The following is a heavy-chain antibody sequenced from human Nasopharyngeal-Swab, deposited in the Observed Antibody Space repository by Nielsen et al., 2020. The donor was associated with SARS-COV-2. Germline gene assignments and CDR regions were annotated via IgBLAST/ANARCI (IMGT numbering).Heavy chain of an antibody. Sequence: SETLSLTCTVSGGSISSSSYYWGWIRQPPGKGLEWIGSIYYSGSTYYNPSLKSRVTISVDKSKNQFSLKLSSVTAADTAVYSCARRAGYDILTGYPRPFDYWDQGTLVTVSS. CDR1: GGSISSSSYY. CDR3: ARRAGYDILTGYPRPFDY. D-gene: IGHD3-9*01. J-gene: IGHJ4*02. V-gene: IGHV4-39*01. CDR2: IYYSGST.